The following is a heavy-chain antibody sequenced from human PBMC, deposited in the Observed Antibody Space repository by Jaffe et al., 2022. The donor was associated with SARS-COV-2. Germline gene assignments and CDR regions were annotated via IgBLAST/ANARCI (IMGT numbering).Heavy chain of an antibody. CDR2: INAGTSTT. D-gene: IGHD6-13*01. CDR3: AGHSAAAGTSYYYGMDD. Sequence: QVQLVQSGAEVKRPGASVKLSCEVSGYTFTHYAIHWVRQAPGQSLEWLGYINAGTSTTKYSPTLQDRVTLTRDTSASTVYLEMSRLTSEDTAVFYCAGHSAAAGTSYYYGMDDWGQGTTVIVSS. J-gene: IGHJ6*02. CDR1: GYTFTHYA. V-gene: IGHV1-3*01.